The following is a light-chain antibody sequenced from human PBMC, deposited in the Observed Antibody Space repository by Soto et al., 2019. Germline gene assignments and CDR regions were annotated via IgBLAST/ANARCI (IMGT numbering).Light chain of an antibody. Sequence: IQMTQSPCTLSSSVGDRVTVTCRASQSISKWLAWYQQKPGKAPNLLIYDASSLGSGVPLRFSGSGSGTSFTLTISSLQPDDFATYYCQQYNIYWTFGQGTKVDIK. CDR2: DAS. CDR1: QSISKW. J-gene: IGKJ1*01. CDR3: QQYNIYWT. V-gene: IGKV1-5*01.